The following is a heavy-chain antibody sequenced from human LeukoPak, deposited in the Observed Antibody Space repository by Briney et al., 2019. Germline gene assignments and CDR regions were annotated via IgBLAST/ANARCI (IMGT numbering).Heavy chain of an antibody. CDR1: GFTFSTCG. CDR2: IWYDGSTQ. D-gene: IGHD6-13*01. V-gene: IGHV3-33*03. J-gene: IGHJ4*02. Sequence: GGSLRLSCTASGFTFSTCGMHWVRQAPGKGLESVAVIWYDGSTQHYSDSVKGRFTISRDNYKNTLYLQMNSLRAEDTAVYYCAKFSGQQLVGYYFDYWGQGTLVTVSS. CDR3: AKFSGQQLVGYYFDY.